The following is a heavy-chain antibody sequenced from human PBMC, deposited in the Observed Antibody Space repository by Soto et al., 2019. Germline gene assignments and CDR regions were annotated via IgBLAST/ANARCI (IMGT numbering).Heavy chain of an antibody. J-gene: IGHJ6*02. D-gene: IGHD3-10*01. Sequence: GEALNISCKGSGYSFTSYWTGWVRQMPGKGLEWMGIIYPGDSDTRYSPSFQGQVTISADKSISTAYLQWSSLKASDTAMYYCATPRGSGRNYYGVDVWGQGTTDTVSS. CDR1: GYSFTSYW. V-gene: IGHV5-51*01. CDR3: ATPRGSGRNYYGVDV. CDR2: IYPGDSDT.